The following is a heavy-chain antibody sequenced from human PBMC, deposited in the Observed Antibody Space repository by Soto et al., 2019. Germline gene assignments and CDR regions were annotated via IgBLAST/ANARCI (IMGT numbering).Heavy chain of an antibody. Sequence: NPGGSLRLSCAASGFTFTNAWINWVRQAPGKGLEWVGRIKSKTDGGTTDYAEPVEGRFAISRDDSNNMVYLQMNSLKIEDTAVYYCTTDSYSTIIIVRFDYWGHGTLVTVSS. J-gene: IGHJ4*01. D-gene: IGHD3-22*01. CDR3: TTDSYSTIIIVRFDY. CDR1: GFTFTNAW. V-gene: IGHV3-15*07. CDR2: IKSKTDGGTT.